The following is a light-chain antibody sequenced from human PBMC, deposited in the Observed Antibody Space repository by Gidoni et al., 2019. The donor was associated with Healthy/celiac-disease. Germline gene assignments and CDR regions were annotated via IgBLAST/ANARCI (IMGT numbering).Light chain of an antibody. CDR1: QSVSSY. J-gene: IGKJ3*01. Sequence: EIVLTQSPATLSLFPWERATLSCRASQSVSSYLAWSQQKPGQAPRLLIYDASNRATGIPARFSGSGSWTDLSLTISSLEPEDFVVYYCQQRSNWPPFTFGPGTKVDIK. V-gene: IGKV3-11*01. CDR3: QQRSNWPPFT. CDR2: DAS.